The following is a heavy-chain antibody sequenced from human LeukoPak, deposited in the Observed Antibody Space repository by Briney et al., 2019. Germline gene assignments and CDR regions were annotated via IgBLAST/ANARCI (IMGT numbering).Heavy chain of an antibody. J-gene: IGHJ4*02. CDR1: GFTFSSYS. CDR2: ISGTSSTI. D-gene: IGHD1-26*01. Sequence: GGSLRLSCAASGFTFSSYSMNWVRQAPGKGLEWVSFISGTSSTIYYADSVKGRFTISRDNAQNSLYLQMNSLRGEDTAVYYCATSGSYRFVYCGQGALVTVSS. CDR3: ATSGSYRFVY. V-gene: IGHV3-48*01.